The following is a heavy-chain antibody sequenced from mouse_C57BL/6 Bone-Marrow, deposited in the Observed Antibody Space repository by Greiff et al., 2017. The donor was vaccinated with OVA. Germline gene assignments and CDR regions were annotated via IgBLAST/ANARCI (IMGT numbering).Heavy chain of an antibody. Sequence: EVKLMESGGDLVKPGGSLKLSCAASGFTFSSYGMSWVRQTPDKRLEWVATISSGGSYTYYPDSVKGRFTISRDNAKNTLYLQMSSLKSEDTAMYYCARGVTPYYFDYWGRGTTLTVSS. CDR1: GFTFSSYG. V-gene: IGHV5-6*01. CDR3: ARGVTPYYFDY. CDR2: ISSGGSYT. D-gene: IGHD2-2*01. J-gene: IGHJ2*01.